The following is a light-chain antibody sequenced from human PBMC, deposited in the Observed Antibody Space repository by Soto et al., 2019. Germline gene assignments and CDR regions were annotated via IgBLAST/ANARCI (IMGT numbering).Light chain of an antibody. J-gene: IGKJ4*01. CDR3: QQSFTTPLT. V-gene: IGKV1-39*01. CDR2: GVS. CDR1: QNIHSY. Sequence: DIQMTQSPSSLSASVGDRVTITCRASQNIHSYLNWYKQTPGKPPELLIFGVSNLESGVPSRFSGSGSGTDFTLTIATLQREDFATCYCQQSFTTPLTFGGGTKVEIK.